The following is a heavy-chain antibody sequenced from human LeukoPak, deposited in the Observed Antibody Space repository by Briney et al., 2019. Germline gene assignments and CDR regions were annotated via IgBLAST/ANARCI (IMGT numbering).Heavy chain of an antibody. V-gene: IGHV4-34*01. Sequence: TSETLSLTCAVYGGSFSGYYWSWIRQPPGKGLEWIGEINHSGSTNYNPSLKSRVTISVDTSKNQFSLKLSSVTAADTAVYYCARGADTMIVVVTDNWFDPWGQGTLVTVSS. D-gene: IGHD3-22*01. CDR3: ARGADTMIVVVTDNWFDP. CDR2: INHSGST. CDR1: GGSFSGYY. J-gene: IGHJ5*02.